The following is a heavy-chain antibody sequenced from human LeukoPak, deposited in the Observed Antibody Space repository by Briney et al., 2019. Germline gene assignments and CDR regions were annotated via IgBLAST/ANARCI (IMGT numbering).Heavy chain of an antibody. V-gene: IGHV1-18*01. J-gene: IGHJ4*02. CDR2: ISAYNGNT. CDR3: AREHPAGDTPDY. CDR1: GYTFTSYG. D-gene: IGHD6-13*01. Sequence: ASVKVSCKASGYTFTSYGISWVRQAPGQGLEWMGWISAYNGNTNHAQKLQGRVTMTTDTSTSTAYMELRSLRSDDTAVYYCAREHPAGDTPDYWGQGALVTVSS.